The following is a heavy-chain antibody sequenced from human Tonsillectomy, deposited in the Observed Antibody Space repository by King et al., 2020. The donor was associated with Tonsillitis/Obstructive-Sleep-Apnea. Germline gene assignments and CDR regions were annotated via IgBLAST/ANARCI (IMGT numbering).Heavy chain of an antibody. D-gene: IGHD2-15*01. J-gene: IGHJ3*02. Sequence: VQLVESGGGLVQPGGSLRLSCAASGFTFSSYAMSWVRQAPGKGLEWVSAISGSGVSTYYADSGKGRFTISRDNSKNTLYLQMNSLRAEDTAVYYCAKMKDIVVVVAATRAAFDIWGQGTMVTVSS. V-gene: IGHV3-23*04. CDR3: AKMKDIVVVVAATRAAFDI. CDR2: ISGSGVST. CDR1: GFTFSSYA.